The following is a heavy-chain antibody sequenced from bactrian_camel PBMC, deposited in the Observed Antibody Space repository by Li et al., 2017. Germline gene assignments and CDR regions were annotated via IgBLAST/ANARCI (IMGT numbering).Heavy chain of an antibody. D-gene: IGHD4*01. V-gene: IGHV3S25*01. Sequence: QLVESGGGSVQAGGSLRLSCAASGYINGRIWMGWFRQAPGKEREGVAAIDAGSQYTTYADSVKGRYTISQDIAKNTVYLQMNSLKPEDTATYYCAAARRCDSHNRLSAWPYGGWVRGPRSPSP. CDR1: GYINGRIW. J-gene: IGHJ4*01. CDR2: IDAGSQYT.